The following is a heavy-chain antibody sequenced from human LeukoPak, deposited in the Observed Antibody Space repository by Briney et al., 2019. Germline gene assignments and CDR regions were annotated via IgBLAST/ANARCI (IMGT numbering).Heavy chain of an antibody. CDR1: GFIFSYYG. CDR3: ARHNHDWGWDF. J-gene: IGHJ4*02. D-gene: IGHD2-8*02. V-gene: IGHV3-33*01. Sequence: GRSLRLSCAASGFIFSYYGMHCVRQAPGRGLEWLAVIWPDGTIQYYAHPVKGRFTISRDNSKNTLYLQLTGLRADDSAVYYCARHNHDWGWDFWGQGAQVTVSS. CDR2: IWPDGTIQ.